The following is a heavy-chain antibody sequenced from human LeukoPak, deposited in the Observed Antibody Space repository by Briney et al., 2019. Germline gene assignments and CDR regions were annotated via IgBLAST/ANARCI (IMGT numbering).Heavy chain of an antibody. V-gene: IGHV4-4*02. CDR2: IHRSGSP. D-gene: IGHD1-14*01. CDR3: AREILGGLNPGAY. J-gene: IGHJ4*02. CDR1: LDSTTSNF. Sequence: SETLSLTCTVSLDSTTSNFWSWVRQPPGKGLECIGEIHRSGSPNYNPSLQSRVTISIDRSRNQIALELSSVTAADTAVYYCAREILGGLNPGAYWGQGTLVTVSS.